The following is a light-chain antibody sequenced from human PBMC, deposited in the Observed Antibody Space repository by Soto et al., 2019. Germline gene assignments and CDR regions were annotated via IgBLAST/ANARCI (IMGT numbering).Light chain of an antibody. CDR1: QSISNR. Sequence: DIQMTQSRSTLSASVGRRLTISSRASQSISNRLAWYQQKPGKAPKVLIYDASSLESGVPSRFSGSGSGTEFILTISSLKPDDFASYCCQHYGGMWTFGQGTKVDI. CDR3: QHYGGMWT. J-gene: IGKJ1*01. V-gene: IGKV1-5*01. CDR2: DAS.